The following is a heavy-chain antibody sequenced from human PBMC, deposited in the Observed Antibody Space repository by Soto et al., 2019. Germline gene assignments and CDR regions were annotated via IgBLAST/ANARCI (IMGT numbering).Heavy chain of an antibody. CDR3: ARQKWLSPCDY. D-gene: IGHD6-19*01. V-gene: IGHV4-31*03. CDR2: IHYSGST. Sequence: QVQLQESGPGLVRPSQTLSLTCTVSGDSITNGLSYWSWIRQHPETGLEWIGYIHYSGSTDYTPSLKGRATISVDTSKSQFSLKLTSVTAADTAVYYCARQKWLSPCDYWGQGTLVTVSS. CDR1: GDSITNGLSY. J-gene: IGHJ4*02.